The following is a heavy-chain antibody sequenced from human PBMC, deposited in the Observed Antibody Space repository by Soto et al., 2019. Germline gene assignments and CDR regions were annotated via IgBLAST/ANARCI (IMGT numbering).Heavy chain of an antibody. CDR2: ISTSGSTI. V-gene: IGHV3-48*03. D-gene: IGHD3-22*01. CDR3: TRDQSSGRRDWYFDL. Sequence: EVQLVESGGGSIQPGGSLRLSCVASGFTFNSYEMNWVRQGPGKGLDWVSYISTSGSTIYYADSVKGRFTISRDNAKNSLYLQMTSLRADDTAFYYCTRDQSSGRRDWYFDLWGRGTLVTVSS. J-gene: IGHJ2*01. CDR1: GFTFNSYE.